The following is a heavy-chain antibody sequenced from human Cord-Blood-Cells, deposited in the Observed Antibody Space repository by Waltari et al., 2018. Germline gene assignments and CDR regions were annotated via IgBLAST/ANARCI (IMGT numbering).Heavy chain of an antibody. V-gene: IGHV4-34*01. CDR2: INHSGST. CDR1: GGSCSGYY. J-gene: IGHJ4*02. Sequence: QVQLQQWGAGLLQPSETLSLTGAGYGGSCSGYYWSWIRQPPGKGLEWIGEINHSGSTNYNPSLKSRVTISVDTSKNQFSLKLSSVTAADTAVYYCAREGGLAAAGTDYWGQGTLVTVSS. CDR3: AREGGLAAAGTDY. D-gene: IGHD6-13*01.